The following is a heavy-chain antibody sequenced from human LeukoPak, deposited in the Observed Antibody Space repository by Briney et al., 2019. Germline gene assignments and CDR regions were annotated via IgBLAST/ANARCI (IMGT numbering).Heavy chain of an antibody. V-gene: IGHV3-30*02. J-gene: IGHJ4*02. Sequence: GESLSLSCAASGFIDSLYGMHGVRQAPAKGLEGVAFLPSDTYSEHYAVSVRGRFAITRDTSKDTLNLQMSSLRVDDTALYYCARGLRQAGLAHFEFWGQGTQVIVSS. CDR3: ARGLRQAGLAHFEF. CDR1: GFIDSLYG. CDR2: LPSDTYSE.